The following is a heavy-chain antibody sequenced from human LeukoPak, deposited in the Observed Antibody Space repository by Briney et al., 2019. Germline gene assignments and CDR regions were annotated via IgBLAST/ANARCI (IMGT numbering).Heavy chain of an antibody. CDR1: GGSISSYY. V-gene: IGHV4-59*08. CDR2: IYYSGGT. D-gene: IGHD3-22*01. CDR3: ARRGGDSSGNFDY. Sequence: KPSETLSLTCTVSGGSISSYYWSWIRQPPGKGLEWIGYIYYSGGTHYNPSLKSRVTLSVDTSKKQFSLRLSSVTAAHTAVYFCARRGGDSSGNFDYWGQGTLVTVSS. J-gene: IGHJ4*02.